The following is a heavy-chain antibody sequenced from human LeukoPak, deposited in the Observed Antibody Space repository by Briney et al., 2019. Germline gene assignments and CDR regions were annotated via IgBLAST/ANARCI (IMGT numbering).Heavy chain of an antibody. CDR1: GFTFSSYR. J-gene: IGHJ4*02. CDR3: ARLRRDYYFDY. Sequence: GGSLRLSCAASGFTFSSYRMHWVRQAPGKGLVWVSYFNGDDSGTNYADSVQGRFTISRDNAKSTLYLQMNSLRAEDTAVYYCARLRRDYYFDYWGQGTLVTVSS. V-gene: IGHV3-74*01. CDR2: FNGDDSGT. D-gene: IGHD3-3*01.